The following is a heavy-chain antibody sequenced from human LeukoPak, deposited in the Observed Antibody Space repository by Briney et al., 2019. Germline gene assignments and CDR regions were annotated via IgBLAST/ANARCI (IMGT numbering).Heavy chain of an antibody. CDR3: ARGIPNALDI. Sequence: SETLSLTCAVFGGSFNGYYWSWIRQPPGKGLEWIGEINHSGSTNYNPSLKSRVTISVDTSKNQFSLKLSSVTAADTTIYYCARGIPNALDIWGQGTLVTVSS. CDR2: INHSGST. V-gene: IGHV4-34*01. J-gene: IGHJ3*02. CDR1: GGSFNGYY.